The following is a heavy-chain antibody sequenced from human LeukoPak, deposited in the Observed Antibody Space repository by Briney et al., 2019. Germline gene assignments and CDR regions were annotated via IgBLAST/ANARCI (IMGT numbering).Heavy chain of an antibody. CDR3: ARAFSGSYPFDY. V-gene: IGHV4-39*07. CDR1: GGSISGRNYY. CDR2: ISYSGST. D-gene: IGHD1-26*01. Sequence: PLETLSLTCTVSGGSISGRNYYWDWIRQPPGKGLEWIGSISYSGSTYYKPSLQSRVTMSVDTSKNQFSLKMSSVTAADTAVYYCARAFSGSYPFDYWGQGTLVTVSS. J-gene: IGHJ4*02.